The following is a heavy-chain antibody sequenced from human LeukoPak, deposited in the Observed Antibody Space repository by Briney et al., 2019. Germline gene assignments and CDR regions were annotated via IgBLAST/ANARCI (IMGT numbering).Heavy chain of an antibody. D-gene: IGHD4/OR15-4a*01. CDR1: GFTFSSNS. V-gene: IGHV3-53*01. CDR2: IYSDNT. J-gene: IGHJ4*02. Sequence: GGSLRLSCTVSGFTFSSNSMSWVRQAPGKGLEWVSFIYSDNTHYSYSVKGRFTISRDNSKNTLYLQMNSLRAEDTAVYYCARRAGAYSHPYDYWGQGTLVTVSS. CDR3: ARRAGAYSHPYDY.